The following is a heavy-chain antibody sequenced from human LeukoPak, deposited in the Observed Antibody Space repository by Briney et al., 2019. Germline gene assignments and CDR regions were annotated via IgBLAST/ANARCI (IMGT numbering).Heavy chain of an antibody. J-gene: IGHJ6*02. CDR3: ARWVAGGMDV. CDR1: GGSISSYY. V-gene: IGHV4-59*01. Sequence: SETLSLTCTVSGGSISSYYWSWIRQPPGKGLEWIGYIYYSGSTNYNPSLKSRVTISVDTSKNQFSLKLSSVTAADTAVYYCARWVAGGMDVWGQGTTVIVSS. D-gene: IGHD6-19*01. CDR2: IYYSGST.